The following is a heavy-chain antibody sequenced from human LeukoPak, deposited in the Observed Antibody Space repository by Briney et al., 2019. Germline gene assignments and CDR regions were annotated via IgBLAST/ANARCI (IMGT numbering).Heavy chain of an antibody. Sequence: SQTLSLTCAISGDSVSNNIATWHWVRQSPSRGLEWLGRTYYRSRCGNDYAISVKSRITIKPDTSRNQFSLQLNSVTPEDTAVYYCAREKPGTTGYNHAFDIWGQGTMVTVSS. CDR1: GDSVSNNIAT. CDR2: TYYRSRCGN. CDR3: AREKPGTTGYNHAFDI. J-gene: IGHJ3*02. D-gene: IGHD1-1*01. V-gene: IGHV6-1*01.